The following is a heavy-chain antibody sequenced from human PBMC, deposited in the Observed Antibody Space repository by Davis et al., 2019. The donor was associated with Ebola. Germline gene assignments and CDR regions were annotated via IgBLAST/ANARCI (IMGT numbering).Heavy chain of an antibody. CDR1: GYTFTSYG. CDR2: ISGFNTST. D-gene: IGHD3-9*01. Sequence: ASVKVSCKSSGYTFTSYGLVLVRQAPGLGLEWMGWISGFNTSTNFAQKFQGRVTVSKDTSTNTAYMDLRSLTSDDTAIYYCARAPNYDVLTGTSSYYFDYWGQGTLVTVSS. J-gene: IGHJ4*02. V-gene: IGHV1-18*04. CDR3: ARAPNYDVLTGTSSYYFDY.